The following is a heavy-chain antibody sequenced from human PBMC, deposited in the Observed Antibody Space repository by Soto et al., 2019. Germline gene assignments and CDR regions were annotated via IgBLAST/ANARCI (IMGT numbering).Heavy chain of an antibody. CDR3: ARGPGIAAAALDY. Sequence: GASVKVCCKASGYTFTCYYMHWVRQAPGQGLEWMGWINPNSGGTNYAQKFQGWVTMTRDTSISTAYMELSRLRSDDTAVYYCARGPGIAAAALDYWGQGTLVTVSS. CDR1: GYTFTCYY. D-gene: IGHD6-13*01. CDR2: INPNSGGT. V-gene: IGHV1-2*04. J-gene: IGHJ4*02.